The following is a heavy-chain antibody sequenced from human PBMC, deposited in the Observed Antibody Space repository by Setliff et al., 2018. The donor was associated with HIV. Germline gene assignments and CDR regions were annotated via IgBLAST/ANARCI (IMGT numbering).Heavy chain of an antibody. V-gene: IGHV1-18*01. CDR3: ARDGPQGESLDS. CDR2: ISASSVNT. CDR1: GYTFINYH. Sequence: ASVKVSCKASGYTFINYHITWVRQAPGQGLEWVGSISASSVNTNYTQGRVTMTTDISTSTAYMELSSLRSEDTAIYYCARDGPQGESLDSWGQGTLVTVSS. D-gene: IGHD3-16*01. J-gene: IGHJ5*01.